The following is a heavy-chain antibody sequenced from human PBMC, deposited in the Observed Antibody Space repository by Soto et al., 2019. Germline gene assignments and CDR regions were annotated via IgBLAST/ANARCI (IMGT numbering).Heavy chain of an antibody. D-gene: IGHD1-26*01. V-gene: IGHV3-30-3*01. J-gene: IGHJ4*02. CDR2: ISYDGSNK. CDR1: GFTFSSFA. Sequence: PGGSLRLSCAAFGFTFSSFAMHWVRQAPGKGLEWVAVISYDGSNKYYADSVKGRFTISRDNSKNTLYLQMNSLRAEDTAVYYCARGTGATSDYWGQGTLVTVSS. CDR3: ARGTGATSDY.